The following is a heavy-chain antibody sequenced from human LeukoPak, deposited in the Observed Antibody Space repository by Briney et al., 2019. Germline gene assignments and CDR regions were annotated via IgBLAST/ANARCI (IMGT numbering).Heavy chain of an antibody. J-gene: IGHJ4*02. CDR1: GFTFSGYW. V-gene: IGHV3-7*01. CDR2: IHKDGSAK. D-gene: IGHD3-10*01. CDR3: ARDRGFGADDS. Sequence: PGGSLRLSCGASGFTFSGYWMSWVRQAPGKGLEWVANIHKDGSAKRYVDSVKGRFTISRDNAKSSLYLQMNSLRVEDKAVYYCARDRGFGADDSWGQGSLVTVSS.